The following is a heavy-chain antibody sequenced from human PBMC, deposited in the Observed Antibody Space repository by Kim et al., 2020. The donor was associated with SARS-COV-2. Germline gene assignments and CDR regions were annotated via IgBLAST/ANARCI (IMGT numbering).Heavy chain of an antibody. Sequence: SVKVSCKASGGTFSNYAISWVRQAPGRGLEWMGRSIPMFGTANYAQKFQGRVTITADESTSTAYMELSSLRSEDTAVYYCARGFIAAAGTVYYYYAMDVWGLGTTVTVSS. CDR3: ARGFIAAAGTVYYYYAMDV. D-gene: IGHD6-13*01. J-gene: IGHJ6*02. V-gene: IGHV1-69*13. CDR1: GGTFSNYA. CDR2: SIPMFGTA.